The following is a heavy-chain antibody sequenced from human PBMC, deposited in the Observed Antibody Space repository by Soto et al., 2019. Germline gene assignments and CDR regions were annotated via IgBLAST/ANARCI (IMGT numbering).Heavy chain of an antibody. Sequence: QVQLQESGPGLVKPSQTLSLTCTVSGGSISSNNYFWSWIRQHPGKGLEWIGYISYTGSAYYSPSLDSRVTIPVDTSKNPFSQRLNSVTAADTAMYYCAREVVSPATSDAFDIWGQGTMVTVSS. V-gene: IGHV4-31*03. J-gene: IGHJ3*02. CDR2: ISYTGSA. CDR3: AREVVSPATSDAFDI. D-gene: IGHD1-26*01. CDR1: GGSISSNNYF.